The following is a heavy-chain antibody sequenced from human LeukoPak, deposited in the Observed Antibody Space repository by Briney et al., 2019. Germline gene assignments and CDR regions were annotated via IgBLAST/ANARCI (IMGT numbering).Heavy chain of an antibody. CDR3: ARSPYDSSGYYGFRSG. CDR1: GYTFTSYG. J-gene: IGHJ4*02. V-gene: IGHV1-18*01. D-gene: IGHD3-22*01. CDR2: ISAYNGNT. Sequence: ASVKVSCKASGYTFTSYGISWVRQAPGQGLEWMGWISAYNGNTNYAQKLQGRVTMTTDTSTSTAYMELSSLRSEDTAVYYCARSPYDSSGYYGFRSGWGQGTLVTVSS.